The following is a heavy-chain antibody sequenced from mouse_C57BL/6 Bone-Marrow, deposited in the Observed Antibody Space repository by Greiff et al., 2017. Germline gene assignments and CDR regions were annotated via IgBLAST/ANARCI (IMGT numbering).Heavy chain of an antibody. V-gene: IGHV1-82*01. CDR3: ARKGGYGSSPAWFAY. J-gene: IGHJ3*01. CDR1: GYAFSSSW. Sequence: QVQLQQSGPELVKPGASVKISCKASGYAFSSSWMNWVKQRPGKGLEWIGRIYPGDGDTNYNGKFKGKATLTADKSSSTAYMQLSSLTSEDSAVYFCARKGGYGSSPAWFAYWGQGTLV. D-gene: IGHD1-1*01. CDR2: IYPGDGDT.